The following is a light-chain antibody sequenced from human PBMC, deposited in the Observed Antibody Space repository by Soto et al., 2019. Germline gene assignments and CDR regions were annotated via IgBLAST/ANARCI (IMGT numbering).Light chain of an antibody. CDR1: QSVSSSY. Sequence: EIVLTQSPGTLSLSPGERATLSCRASQSVSSSYLAWYQKKPGQAPRLLIYDASSRATGIPDRFSGSGSGTDFTLTISRLDPEDFGVYYCQQYGSSPTFGGGTKVEIK. CDR3: QQYGSSPT. V-gene: IGKV3-20*01. J-gene: IGKJ4*01. CDR2: DAS.